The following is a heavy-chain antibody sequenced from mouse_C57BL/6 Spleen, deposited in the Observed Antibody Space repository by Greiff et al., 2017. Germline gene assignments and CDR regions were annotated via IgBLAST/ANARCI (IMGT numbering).Heavy chain of an antibody. CDR2: IYPGSGST. CDR3: ARWGYGYDENDLDY. CDR1: GYTFTSYW. J-gene: IGHJ2*01. D-gene: IGHD2-2*01. Sequence: VQLQQPGAELVKPGASVKMSCKASGYTFTSYWITWVKQRPGQGLEWIGDIYPGSGSTNYNEKFKSKATLTVDTSSSTAYMQLSSLTSEDSAVYYCARWGYGYDENDLDYWGQGTTLTVSS. V-gene: IGHV1-55*01.